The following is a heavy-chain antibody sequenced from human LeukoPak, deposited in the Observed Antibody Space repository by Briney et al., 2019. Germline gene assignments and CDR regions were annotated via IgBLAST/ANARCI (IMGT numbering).Heavy chain of an antibody. CDR2: IKGDGIST. CDR1: GFDFSSNW. V-gene: IGHV3-74*01. CDR3: ARDRYYYYGMDV. J-gene: IGHJ6*02. Sequence: PGGSLRLSCAASGFDFSSNWMHWVRHAPGQGLVWVSRIKGDGISTNYADSVKGRFTISRDIAKNTLYLQMNSLRAEDTAVYYCARDRYYYYGMDVWGQGTTVTVSS.